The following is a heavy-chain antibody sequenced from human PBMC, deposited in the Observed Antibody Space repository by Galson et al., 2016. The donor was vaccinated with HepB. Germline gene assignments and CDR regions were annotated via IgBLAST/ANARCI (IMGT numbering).Heavy chain of an antibody. J-gene: IGHJ6*02. Sequence: ETLSLTCAVYGGSFSGYNWTWIRQPPGKGLEWIGEIHHSGGTIYNPSLKSRITMSVDTTKNQFSLSLRSVTAADTAMYYCARPRSGPVGGNYYMDVWGQGTTVTISS. CDR2: IHHSGGT. CDR1: GGSFSGYN. CDR3: ARPRSGPVGGNYYMDV. D-gene: IGHD6-19*01. V-gene: IGHV4-34*01.